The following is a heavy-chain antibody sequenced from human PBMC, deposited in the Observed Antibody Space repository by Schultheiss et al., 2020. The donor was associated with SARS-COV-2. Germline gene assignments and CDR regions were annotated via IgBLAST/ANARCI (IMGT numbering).Heavy chain of an antibody. D-gene: IGHD2-2*01. CDR2: INPNSVGT. Sequence: ASVKVSCKASGYTFTGYYMHWVRQAPGQGLEWMGWINPNSVGTNYAQKFQGRVTMTRDTSISTAYMELSRLRSDDTAVYYCARGFPDDIVVVPAAPRGYWGQGTLVTVSS. V-gene: IGHV1-2*02. CDR1: GYTFTGYY. CDR3: ARGFPDDIVVVPAAPRGY. J-gene: IGHJ4*02.